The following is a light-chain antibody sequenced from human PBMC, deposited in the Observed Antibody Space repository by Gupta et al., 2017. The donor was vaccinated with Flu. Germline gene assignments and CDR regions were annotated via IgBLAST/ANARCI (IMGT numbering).Light chain of an antibody. J-gene: IGKJ2*01. CDR1: QSVSIN. CDR2: GAS. CDR3: LQYNTWPPMYT. V-gene: IGKV3-15*01. Sequence: EIVMTQSPDSLPVSPGERATLSCRASQSVSINLAWYQQRPGQAPRLLIYGASTRATGIPASFSGSGSGTEFTLTISSLQSEDFALYYCLQYNTWPPMYTFGQGTRLEIK.